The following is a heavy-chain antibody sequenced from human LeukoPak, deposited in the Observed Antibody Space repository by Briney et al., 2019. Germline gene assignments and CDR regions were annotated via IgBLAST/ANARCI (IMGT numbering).Heavy chain of an antibody. Sequence: SETLSLTCTVSGASISAFHWTWFRQPARKGLEWIGLIYSSGSTLFNPSLKSRVAMSVDLTKNQLSLKLTSVTAADTAMCYCARKDGDYWGRGTLVTVSS. CDR2: IYSSGST. J-gene: IGHJ4*02. CDR1: GASISAFH. V-gene: IGHV4-4*07. CDR3: ARKDGDY.